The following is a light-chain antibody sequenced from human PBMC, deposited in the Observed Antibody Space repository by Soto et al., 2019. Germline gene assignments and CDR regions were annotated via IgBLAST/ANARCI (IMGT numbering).Light chain of an antibody. CDR3: LQHNSYTWT. CDR1: QGISSY. V-gene: IGKV1-8*01. CDR2: KAS. J-gene: IGKJ1*01. Sequence: AIRMTQSPSSLSASTGDRVTITCRASQGISSYLAWYQQKPGKAPTLLIYKASSLESGVPSRFSGSGAGTECTLTISSLQPEDFETDYCLQHNSYTWTFGQGTKVDIK.